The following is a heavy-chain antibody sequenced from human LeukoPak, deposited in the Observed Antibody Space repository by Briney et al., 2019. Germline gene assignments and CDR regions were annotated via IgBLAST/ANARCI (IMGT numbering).Heavy chain of an antibody. CDR1: GYTFTGYY. D-gene: IGHD3-10*01. CDR3: ARTTNYGSGSYYNGPHDY. Sequence: ASVKVSCKASGYTFTGYYMHWVRQAPGQGLEWMGWINPNSGGTNHAQKFQGRVTMTRDTSISTAYMELSRLRSDDTAVYYCARTTNYGSGSYYNGPHDYWGQGTLVTVSS. CDR2: INPNSGGT. V-gene: IGHV1-2*02. J-gene: IGHJ4*02.